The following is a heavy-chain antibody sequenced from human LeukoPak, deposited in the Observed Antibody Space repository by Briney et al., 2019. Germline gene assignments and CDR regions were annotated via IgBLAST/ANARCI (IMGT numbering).Heavy chain of an antibody. CDR1: GGSISSGSYS. Sequence: SETLSLTCAVSGGSISSGSYSWSWIRQPPGKGLEWIGYIYPRGSTDYNPSLNSRLILSLDKSANQFSLNLSSVTAADTAVYYCARFSPRAMGNYLDFWGRGTLVTVSS. CDR2: IYPRGST. D-gene: IGHD7-27*01. CDR3: ARFSPRAMGNYLDF. V-gene: IGHV4-30-2*01. J-gene: IGHJ4*02.